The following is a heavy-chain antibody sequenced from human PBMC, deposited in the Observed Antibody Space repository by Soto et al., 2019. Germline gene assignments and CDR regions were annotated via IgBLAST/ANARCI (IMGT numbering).Heavy chain of an antibody. CDR1: GGTFSSYA. CDR2: IIPIFGTA. D-gene: IGHD1-26*01. CDR3: ARNIVGATRGYYYYGMDV. V-gene: IGHV1-69*13. J-gene: IGHJ6*02. Sequence: ASVKVSCKASGGTFSSYAISWVRQAPGQGLEWMGGIIPIFGTANYAQKFQGRVTITADESTSTAYMELSSLRSEDTAVYYCARNIVGATRGYYYYGMDVWGQGTTVTVSS.